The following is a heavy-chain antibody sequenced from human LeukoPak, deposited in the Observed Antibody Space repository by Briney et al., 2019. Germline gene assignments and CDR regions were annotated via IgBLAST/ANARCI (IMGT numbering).Heavy chain of an antibody. V-gene: IGHV3-21*01. Sequence: GGSLRLSCAASGFTFSSYSINWVRQAPGKGLEWVSSISSSSSYIYYADSVKGRFTISRDNAKNSLYLQMNSLRAEDTAVYYCARDASSGSYYPLYFDYWGQGTLVTVSS. CDR3: ARDASSGSYYPLYFDY. CDR1: GFTFSSYS. J-gene: IGHJ4*02. CDR2: ISSSSSYI. D-gene: IGHD3-10*01.